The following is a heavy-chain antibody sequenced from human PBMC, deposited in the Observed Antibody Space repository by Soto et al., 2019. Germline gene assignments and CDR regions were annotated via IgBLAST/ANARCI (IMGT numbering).Heavy chain of an antibody. CDR3: AKDYCDMCDSSPAGHQNAFDI. D-gene: IGHD3-22*01. J-gene: IGHJ3*02. CDR1: GFTFSSYA. V-gene: IGHV3-23*01. Sequence: QPVGSLRLSCAASGFTFSSYAMSWVRQAPGKGLEWVSAISGSGGSTYYADSVKGRFTISRDNSKDTLYLQMNSLRAEDTAVYYCAKDYCDMCDSSPAGHQNAFDIWGQGTMVTVSS. CDR2: ISGSGGST.